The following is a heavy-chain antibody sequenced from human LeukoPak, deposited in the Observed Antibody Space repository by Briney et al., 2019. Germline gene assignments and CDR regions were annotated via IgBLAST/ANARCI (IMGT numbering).Heavy chain of an antibody. CDR1: GYSFTSYW. CDR3: ARPSLYYDSSGYSSLFFDY. D-gene: IGHD3-22*01. Sequence: GESLQISCKGSGYSFTSYWIGWVRQMPGKGLEWMGIIYPGDSDTRYSPSFQGQVTISADKSISTAYLQWSSLKASDTAMYYCARPSLYYDSSGYSSLFFDYWGQGTLVTVSS. J-gene: IGHJ4*02. V-gene: IGHV5-51*01. CDR2: IYPGDSDT.